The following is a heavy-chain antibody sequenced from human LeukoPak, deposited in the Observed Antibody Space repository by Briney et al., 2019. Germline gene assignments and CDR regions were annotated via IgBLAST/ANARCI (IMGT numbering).Heavy chain of an antibody. Sequence: PSETLSLTCTVSGGSISSYYWSWLRQPPGKGLEWIGYIYYSGSTNYNPSLKRRVTISVDTSKNQFSLKLSSVTAADTAVYYCARDYGDYVVDPWGQGTLVTVSS. V-gene: IGHV4-59*01. CDR1: GGSISSYY. D-gene: IGHD4-17*01. CDR3: ARDYGDYVVDP. CDR2: IYYSGST. J-gene: IGHJ5*02.